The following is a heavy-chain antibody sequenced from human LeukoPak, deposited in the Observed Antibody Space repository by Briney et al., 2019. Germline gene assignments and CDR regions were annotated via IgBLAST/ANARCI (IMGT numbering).Heavy chain of an antibody. J-gene: IGHJ4*02. CDR2: ISSSSYI. CDR1: GFTFSSYS. CDR3: ARNLGRGYYFDY. V-gene: IGHV3-21*01. D-gene: IGHD3-16*01. Sequence: GGSLRLSCAASGFTFSSYSMNWVRQAPGKGLEWVSSISSSSYIYYADSVKGRFTISRDNAKNSLYLQMNSLRAEDTAVYYCARNLGRGYYFDYWGQGTLVTVSS.